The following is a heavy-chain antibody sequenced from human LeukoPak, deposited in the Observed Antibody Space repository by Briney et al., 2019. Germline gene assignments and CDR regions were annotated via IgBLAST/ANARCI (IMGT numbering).Heavy chain of an antibody. CDR1: GYTFTSYG. V-gene: IGHV1-18*01. CDR3: ARVHRGGYAKNCDY. D-gene: IGHD5-12*01. Sequence: LRASVKVSCKASGYTFTSYGISWVRQAPGQGPEWMGWISGYNGNTNHAQKFQGRVTMTTDTSTTTACMELRSLRSDDTAVYYCARVHRGGYAKNCDYWGQGTLVTVSS. CDR2: ISGYNGNT. J-gene: IGHJ4*02.